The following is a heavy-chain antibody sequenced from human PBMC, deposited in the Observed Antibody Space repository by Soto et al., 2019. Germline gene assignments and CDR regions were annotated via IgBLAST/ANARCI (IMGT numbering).Heavy chain of an antibody. J-gene: IGHJ6*02. CDR2: ISYGGSNK. CDR1: GFTFSSYG. Sequence: QVQLVESGGGVVQPGRSLRLSCAASGFTFSSYGMHWVRQAPGKGLERVAVISYGGSNKYYADPVKGRFTISRDNSKNTLYLQMNSLRAEDTAVYYCAKTVLRFLEWDGMDVWGQGTTVTVSS. CDR3: AKTVLRFLEWDGMDV. V-gene: IGHV3-30*18. D-gene: IGHD3-3*01.